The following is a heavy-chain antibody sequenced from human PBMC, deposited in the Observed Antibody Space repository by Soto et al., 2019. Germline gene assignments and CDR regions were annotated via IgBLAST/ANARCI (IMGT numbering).Heavy chain of an antibody. D-gene: IGHD3-22*01. CDR1: GDSVSSNSAA. Sequence: QVQLQQSGPRLVKPSQTLSLTCAISGDSVSSNSAAWNWIRQSPSRGLEWRGRTYYRSRWYDDYAESVRGRIAVNPDTSKNQFSLQLNSVTPEDTAVYFCARANDPSGNYIQYFDYWGQGTLVTVSS. CDR2: TYYRSRWYD. CDR3: ARANDPSGNYIQYFDY. V-gene: IGHV6-1*01. J-gene: IGHJ4*02.